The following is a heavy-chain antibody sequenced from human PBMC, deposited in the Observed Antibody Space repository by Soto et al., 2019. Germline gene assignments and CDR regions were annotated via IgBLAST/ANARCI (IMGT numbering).Heavy chain of an antibody. CDR2: INHSGST. J-gene: IGHJ4*02. CDR3: ARGVVVAAPGRSDY. D-gene: IGHD2-15*01. Sequence: PSQTRSLTCAVDGGSFGGYYWSWIRQPPGKGLEWIGEINHSGSTNYNPSLKSRVTISVDTSKNQFSLKLSSVTAADTAVYYCARGVVVAAPGRSDYWGQGTLVTVSS. CDR1: GGSFGGYY. V-gene: IGHV4-34*01.